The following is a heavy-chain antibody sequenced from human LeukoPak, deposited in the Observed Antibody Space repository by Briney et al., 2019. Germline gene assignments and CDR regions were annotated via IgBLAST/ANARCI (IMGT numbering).Heavy chain of an antibody. J-gene: IGHJ3*02. V-gene: IGHV4-59*01. CDR2: IYYSGST. D-gene: IGHD4-23*01. Sequence: PSETLSLTCIVSGGSISSYYWSWIRQPPGKGLEWIGYIYYSGSTNYNPSLKSRVTISVDTSKNQFSLKLSSVTAADTAVYYCARSEENYGGTDAFDIWGQGTMVTVSS. CDR3: ARSEENYGGTDAFDI. CDR1: GGSISSYY.